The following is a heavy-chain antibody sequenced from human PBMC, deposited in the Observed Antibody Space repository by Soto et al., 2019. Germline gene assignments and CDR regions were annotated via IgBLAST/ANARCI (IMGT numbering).Heavy chain of an antibody. D-gene: IGHD3-10*01. V-gene: IGHV4-39*01. Sequence: ETLSLTCPGSGGSISSSSYYWGWIRQPPGKGLEWIGSIYYSGITYYNPSLKSRVTISVDTSKNQFSLKLSSVTAADTAVYYCASMDGVLLWFGELFHDYWGQGTLVTVYS. CDR3: ASMDGVLLWFGELFHDY. J-gene: IGHJ4*02. CDR2: IYYSGIT. CDR1: GGSISSSSYY.